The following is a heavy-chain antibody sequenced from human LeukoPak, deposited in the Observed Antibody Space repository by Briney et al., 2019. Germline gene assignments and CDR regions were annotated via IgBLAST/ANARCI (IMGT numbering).Heavy chain of an antibody. V-gene: IGHV3-7*01. CDR1: GFTFSDYW. D-gene: IGHD3-10*01. Sequence: GGSLRLSCEGSGFTFSDYWMGWVRQAPGKGLEWVANIKQDGSEKYYVDSVKGRFTISRDNAKNSLYLQMNSLRAEDTAVYYCARVGSGSSDYWGQGTLVTVSS. CDR2: IKQDGSEK. CDR3: ARVGSGSSDY. J-gene: IGHJ4*02.